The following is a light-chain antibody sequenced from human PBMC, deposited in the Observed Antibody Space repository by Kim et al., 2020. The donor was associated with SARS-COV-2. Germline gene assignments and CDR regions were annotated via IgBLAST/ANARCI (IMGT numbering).Light chain of an antibody. CDR2: GKN. J-gene: IGLJ3*02. CDR1: SLRSYY. Sequence: ALGQTVRITCQGDSLRSYYASWYQQKPGQAPVLVIYGKNNRPSGIPDRFSGSSSGNTASLTISGAQAEDEADYSCISRDSSRNHWVFGGGTQLTVL. V-gene: IGLV3-19*01. CDR3: ISRDSSRNHWV.